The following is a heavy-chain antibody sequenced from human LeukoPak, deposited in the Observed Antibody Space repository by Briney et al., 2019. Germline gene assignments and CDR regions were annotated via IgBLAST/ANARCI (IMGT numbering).Heavy chain of an antibody. D-gene: IGHD3-10*01. CDR3: ASSGSAVHGMDV. Sequence: SGTLSLTCTVSGGSISSYYWSWIRQPPGKGLEWIGYIYYSGSTNYNPSLKSRVTISVDTSKNQFSLKLSSVTAADTAVYYCASSGSAVHGMDVWGQGTTVTVSS. CDR1: GGSISSYY. CDR2: IYYSGST. V-gene: IGHV4-59*01. J-gene: IGHJ6*02.